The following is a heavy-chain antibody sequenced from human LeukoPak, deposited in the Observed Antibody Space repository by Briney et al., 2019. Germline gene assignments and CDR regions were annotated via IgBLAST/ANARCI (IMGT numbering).Heavy chain of an antibody. Sequence: ASVKVSCKASGYTFTNYGISGVRQAAGQGLEWMGWISTYKGNTNYAQKLQGRVTMTTDTSTSTAYMELRSLRSDDTAVYYCARDLTDWFGVFDIWGQGTMVTVSS. CDR1: GYTFTNYG. J-gene: IGHJ3*02. V-gene: IGHV1-18*01. CDR3: ARDLTDWFGVFDI. D-gene: IGHD3-9*01. CDR2: ISTYKGNT.